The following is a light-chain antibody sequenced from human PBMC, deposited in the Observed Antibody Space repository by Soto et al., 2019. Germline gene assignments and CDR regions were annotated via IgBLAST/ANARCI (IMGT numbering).Light chain of an antibody. CDR2: KAS. CDR1: QSISSW. V-gene: IGKV1-5*03. CDR3: QQYYTNSQAS. Sequence: QITQSPPTLSASVGDRVTITCRASQSISSWLAWYQQKPGKAPKLLIYKASSLESGVPSRFSGSGSGTEFTLTISSLQTDDFATYHCQQYYTNSQASFGQGTKVDNK. J-gene: IGKJ1*01.